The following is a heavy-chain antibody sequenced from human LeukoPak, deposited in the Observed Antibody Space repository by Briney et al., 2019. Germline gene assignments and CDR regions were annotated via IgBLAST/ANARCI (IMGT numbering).Heavy chain of an antibody. D-gene: IGHD5-18*01. J-gene: IGHJ4*02. CDR3: ARTARHLDY. CDR1: GDSISSYY. Sequence: LSLTCTVSGDSISSYYWSWIRQPPGKGLECLSYISGSGTDINYADSVRGRFTISRDNAKNLLYLQMNDLRVEDTAVYYCARTARHLDYWGQGTLVTVSS. CDR2: ISGSGTDI. V-gene: IGHV3-11*04.